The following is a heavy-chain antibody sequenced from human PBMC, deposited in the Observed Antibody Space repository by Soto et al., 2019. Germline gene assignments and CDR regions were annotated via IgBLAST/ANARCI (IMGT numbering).Heavy chain of an antibody. CDR1: GVSFNIFA. D-gene: IGHD3-16*01. J-gene: IGHJ5*01. CDR2: ISGGGGST. Sequence: GGSLRLSCAASGVSFNIFAMNWVRQAPGQGLEWVSGISGGGGSTYYADSVKGRFTISRDNSNNTLYLQMNSLRAEDTAVYYCAKDYWSYDNRAQFDSRGQGTLVTGSS. CDR3: AKDYWSYDNRAQFDS. V-gene: IGHV3-23*01.